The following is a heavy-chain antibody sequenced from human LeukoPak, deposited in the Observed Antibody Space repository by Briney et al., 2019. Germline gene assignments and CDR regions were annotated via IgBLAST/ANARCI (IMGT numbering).Heavy chain of an antibody. V-gene: IGHV3-7*01. CDR2: IKQDGSEK. CDR3: ARVPYYGSSGFDFDY. D-gene: IGHD3-22*01. J-gene: IGHJ4*02. CDR1: GFTFSSYW. Sequence: GGSLRLSCAASGFTFSSYWMSWVRQAPGKGLEWVANIKQDGSEKYYVDSVKGRFTISRDNAKNTLFLQMNSLRAEDTAVYYCARVPYYGSSGFDFDYWGQGSLVTVSS.